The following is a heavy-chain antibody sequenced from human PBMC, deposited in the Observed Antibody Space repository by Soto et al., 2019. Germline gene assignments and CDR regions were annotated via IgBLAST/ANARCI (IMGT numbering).Heavy chain of an antibody. J-gene: IGHJ4*02. CDR1: GFSFTSAW. D-gene: IGHD5-12*01. CDR3: TTGRGGSAYVPGAY. CDR2: IKTNIDGGAT. V-gene: IGHV3-15*07. Sequence: EVQLVESGGGLVKPGGSLRLSCAASGFSFTSAWMNWVRQIPGKGLEWVGRIKTNIDGGATDYSAPVKGRFTISRDDSKDTVDLQMHSLKTEDTAGYYCTTGRGGSAYVPGAYWGQGARVTVSS.